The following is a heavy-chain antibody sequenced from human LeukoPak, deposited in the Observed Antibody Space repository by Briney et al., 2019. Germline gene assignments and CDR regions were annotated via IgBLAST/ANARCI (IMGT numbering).Heavy chain of an antibody. CDR2: INPNSGGT. CDR3: AREYDWGESTIIQGIDY. CDR1: GYTFTGYY. V-gene: IGHV1-2*06. D-gene: IGHD7-27*01. J-gene: IGHJ4*02. Sequence: ASVKVSCKASGYTFTGYYMHWVRQAPGQGLEWMGRINPNSGGTNYAQKFRGRVTMTRDTSISTAYMELSRLRSDDTAVYYCAREYDWGESTIIQGIDYWGQGTLVTVSS.